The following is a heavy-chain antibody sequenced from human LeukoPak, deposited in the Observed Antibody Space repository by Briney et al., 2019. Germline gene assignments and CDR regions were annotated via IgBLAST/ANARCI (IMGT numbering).Heavy chain of an antibody. D-gene: IGHD3-10*01. CDR2: IYYSGST. V-gene: IGHV4-59*01. J-gene: IGHJ4*02. CDR1: SGSISSFY. Sequence: SETLSLTCTVSSGSISSFYWSWIRQPPGKGLEWIGYIYYSGSTNYNPSLKSRVTISGDTSKNQFSLKLSSVTAADTAVYYCARVGWYGGLTEFDYWGQGTLVTVSS. CDR3: ARVGWYGGLTEFDY.